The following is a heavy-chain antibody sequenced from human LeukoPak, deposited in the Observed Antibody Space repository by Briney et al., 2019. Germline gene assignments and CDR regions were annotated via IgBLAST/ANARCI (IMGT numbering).Heavy chain of an antibody. CDR3: AKDWGFVVVVAATSPIDY. CDR2: IRYDGSNK. J-gene: IGHJ4*02. Sequence: GGSLRLSCAASGFTFSSYGMHWVRQAPGKGLEWVAFIRYDGSNKYYADSVKGRFTISRDNSKNTLYLQMNSLRVEDTAVYYCAKDWGFVVVVAATSPIDYWGQGTLVTVSS. V-gene: IGHV3-30*02. CDR1: GFTFSSYG. D-gene: IGHD2-15*01.